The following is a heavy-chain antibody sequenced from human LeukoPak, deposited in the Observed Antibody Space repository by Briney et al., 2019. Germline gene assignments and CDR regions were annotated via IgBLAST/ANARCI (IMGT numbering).Heavy chain of an antibody. D-gene: IGHD6-19*01. CDR3: TRDPHSSGWIDY. CDR2: IYTSGST. Sequence: SETLSLTCTVSGGSISSYYWSWIRQPAGKGLEWIGRIYTSGSTNYNPSLKSRVTMSVDTSKNQSSLKLSSVTAADTAVYYCTRDPHSSGWIDYWGQGTLVTVSS. J-gene: IGHJ4*02. CDR1: GGSISSYY. V-gene: IGHV4-4*07.